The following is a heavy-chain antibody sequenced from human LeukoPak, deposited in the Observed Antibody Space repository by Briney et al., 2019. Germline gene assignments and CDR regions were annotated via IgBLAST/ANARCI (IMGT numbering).Heavy chain of an antibody. CDR3: AKGGGGRLIYYYDMDV. D-gene: IGHD3-16*01. V-gene: IGHV3-9*03. CDR2: ITWNCDNI. Sequence: PGGSLRLSCAASGFTFDDYATHWVRQAPGKGLVWVSDITWNCDNIEYADSVKGRFTISRDNAKNSLYLQMNSLRAEDMALYYCAKGGGGRLIYYYDMDVWGKGTTVTVSS. J-gene: IGHJ6*03. CDR1: GFTFDDYA.